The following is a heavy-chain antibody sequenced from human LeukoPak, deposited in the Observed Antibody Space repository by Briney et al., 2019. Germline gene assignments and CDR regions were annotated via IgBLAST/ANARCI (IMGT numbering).Heavy chain of an antibody. CDR2: IRNDGSSE. CDR3: ARVGRTIXAAXXXAFD. D-gene: IGHD6-13*01. J-gene: IGHJ3*02. V-gene: IGHV3-30*02. Sequence: GGSLRLSCAASGFTFSSYGMHWVRQAPGKGLEWVAFIRNDGSSEFYKDSVKGRFTIPRDNSKNTLFLQMNSLRGEDTAVYYCARVGRTIXAAXXXAFD. CDR1: GFTFSSYG.